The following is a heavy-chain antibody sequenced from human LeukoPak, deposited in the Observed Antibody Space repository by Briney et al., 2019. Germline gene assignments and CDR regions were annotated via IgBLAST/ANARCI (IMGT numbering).Heavy chain of an antibody. CDR1: GFTFSSYA. CDR2: ISYDGSNK. CDR3: ARDHGKI. V-gene: IGHV3-30*04. Sequence: GRSLRLSCAASGFTFSSYAMHWVRQAPGKGLEWVAVISYDGSNKYYADSVKGRFTISRDNAKNSLYLQMNSLRAEDTAVYYCARDHGKIWGQGTMVTVST. D-gene: IGHD4-23*01. J-gene: IGHJ3*02.